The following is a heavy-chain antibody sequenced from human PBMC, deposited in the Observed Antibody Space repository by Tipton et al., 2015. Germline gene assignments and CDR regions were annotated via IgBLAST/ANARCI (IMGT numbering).Heavy chain of an antibody. D-gene: IGHD3-22*01. CDR1: GGSISSSSFY. V-gene: IGHV4-39*07. Sequence: LRLSCTVSGGSISSSSFYWGWVRQSPGKGLEWIGEIYPRGNTIYNPSLESRVSISIDESNNQFSLNLRSVTAADTAVYYCARHGISSYHTSAYPSDYWGPGILVTVSS. J-gene: IGHJ4*02. CDR2: IYPRGNT. CDR3: ARHGISSYHTSAYPSDY.